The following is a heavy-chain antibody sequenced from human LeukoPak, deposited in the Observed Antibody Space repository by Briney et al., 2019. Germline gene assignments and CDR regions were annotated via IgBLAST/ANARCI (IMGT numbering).Heavy chain of an antibody. CDR1: GCSLSSFY. CDR2: IYYSGST. D-gene: IGHD3-10*01. V-gene: IGHV4-59*13. CDR3: ARGRGPREFFFFDY. J-gene: IGHJ4*02. Sequence: SETLSLTCHGSGCSLSSFYWSLIRPPPGEGLEGVGYIYYSGSTNYNPSLKSRVTISVDTSKNQFSLKLSSVTAADTAVYYCARGRGPREFFFFDYWGQGTLVTVSS.